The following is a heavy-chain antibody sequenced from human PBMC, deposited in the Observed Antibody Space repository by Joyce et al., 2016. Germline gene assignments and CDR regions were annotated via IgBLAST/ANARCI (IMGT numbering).Heavy chain of an antibody. Sequence: QVQLQQWGAGLLKPSETLSLTCAVYGGSFSGYSWSWIRQPPGKGLEGIGEINHSGSTNYNPSLKSRVTISVDTSKNQFALKLSSVTAADTAVYYCASLYAFWSGYYGFDPWGQGTLVTVSS. V-gene: IGHV4-34*01. CDR3: ASLYAFWSGYYGFDP. CDR2: INHSGST. CDR1: GGSFSGYS. D-gene: IGHD3-3*01. J-gene: IGHJ5*02.